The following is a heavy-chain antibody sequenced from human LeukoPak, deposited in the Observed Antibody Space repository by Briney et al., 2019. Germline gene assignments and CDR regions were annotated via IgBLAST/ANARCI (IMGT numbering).Heavy chain of an antibody. Sequence: ASVKVSCKASGYTFTSYDINWVRQATGQGLEWMGWMNPNSGNTGYAQKFQGRVTITRNTSISTAYMELSSLRSEDTAVYYCARAYYYGSGSYHPLVYYFDYWGQGTLVTVSS. V-gene: IGHV1-8*03. J-gene: IGHJ4*02. D-gene: IGHD3-10*01. CDR1: GYTFTSYD. CDR2: MNPNSGNT. CDR3: ARAYYYGSGSYHPLVYYFDY.